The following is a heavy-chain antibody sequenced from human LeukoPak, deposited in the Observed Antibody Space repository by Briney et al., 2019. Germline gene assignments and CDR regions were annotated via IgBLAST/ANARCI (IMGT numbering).Heavy chain of an antibody. CDR2: ISYDGSNK. D-gene: IGHD5-24*01. CDR1: GFTFSRYG. J-gene: IGHJ4*02. Sequence: PGGSLRLSCAASGFTFSRYGIHWVRQAPGKGLEWVAVISYDGSNKYYADSVKGRFTISRDNSKNTLYLQMNSLRAEDTAVYYCAKRPQLDYWGQGTLVTVSS. V-gene: IGHV3-30*18. CDR3: AKRPQLDY.